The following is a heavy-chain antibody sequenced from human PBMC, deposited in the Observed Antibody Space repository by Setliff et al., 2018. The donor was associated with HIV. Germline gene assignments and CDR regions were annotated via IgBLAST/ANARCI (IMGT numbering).Heavy chain of an antibody. CDR3: AKDRLEWLAPDGFDI. CDR2: IWYDGSNK. CDR1: GFTFSSYG. V-gene: IGHV3-33*06. D-gene: IGHD3-3*01. Sequence: GSLRLSCAASGFTFSSYGMHWVRQAPGKGLEWVAVIWYDGSNKYYADSVKGRFTISRDNSKNTLYLQMSSLRAEDTAVYYCAKDRLEWLAPDGFDIWGLGTMVTVSS. J-gene: IGHJ3*02.